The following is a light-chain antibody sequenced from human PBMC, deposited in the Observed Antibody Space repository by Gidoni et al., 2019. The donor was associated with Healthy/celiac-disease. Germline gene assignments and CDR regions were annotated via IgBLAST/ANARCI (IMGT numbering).Light chain of an antibody. CDR2: GAS. J-gene: IGKJ4*01. CDR3: QQYNNWPRALT. CDR1: QSISSN. Sequence: EIVMTQSPATLSVSPGERATLSCRASQSISSNLAWYQQKPGQAPRLLIYGASTRATGIPARFSGSGSGTEFTLTISILQSEDFAVYYCQQYNNWPRALTFXGXTKVEIK. V-gene: IGKV3-15*01.